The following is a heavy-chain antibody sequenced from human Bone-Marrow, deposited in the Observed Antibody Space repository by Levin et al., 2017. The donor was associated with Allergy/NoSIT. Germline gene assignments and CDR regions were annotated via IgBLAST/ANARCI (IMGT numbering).Heavy chain of an antibody. J-gene: IGHJ4*02. CDR1: GFTFSRYA. CDR2: IDGRGMNP. Sequence: AGGSLRLSCVASGFTFSRYAMNWVRQAPGKGLEWVAVIDGRGMNPFYADSLEGRCTVSRDNSKDTVFLQLNSLRVDDTAFYYCAKNGGEYGTWYLDAWGQGSLVTVTS. D-gene: IGHD2-21*01. CDR3: AKNGGEYGTWYLDA. V-gene: IGHV3-23*01.